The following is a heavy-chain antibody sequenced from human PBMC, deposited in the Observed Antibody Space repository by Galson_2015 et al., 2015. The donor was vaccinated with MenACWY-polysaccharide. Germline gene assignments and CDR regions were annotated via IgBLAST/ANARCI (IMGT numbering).Heavy chain of an antibody. CDR1: GFTFDDYA. J-gene: IGHJ6*02. CDR2: ISGDGGST. CDR3: AKDIAAAGAYYYYGMDV. V-gene: IGHV3-43*02. Sequence: SLRLSCAASGFTFDDYAMHWVRQASGKGLEWVSLISGDGGSTYYADSVKGRFTISRDNSKNSLYLQMNSLRTEDTALYYCAKDIAAAGAYYYYGMDVWGQGTMVTVSS. D-gene: IGHD6-13*01.